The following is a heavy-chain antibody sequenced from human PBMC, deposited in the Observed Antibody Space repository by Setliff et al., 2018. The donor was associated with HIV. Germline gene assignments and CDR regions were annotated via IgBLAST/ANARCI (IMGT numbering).Heavy chain of an antibody. CDR2: ISYDGSNK. CDR3: AKQDYYDSSGYSD. CDR1: GFTFSSYA. D-gene: IGHD3-22*01. Sequence: GGSLRLSCAASGFTFSSYAMHWVRQAPGKGLEWVAVISYDGSNKYYADSVKGRFTISRDSSKNTLYLQMNSLRAEDTAVYFCAKQDYYDSSGYSDWGQGALVTVSS. V-gene: IGHV3-30*04. J-gene: IGHJ4*02.